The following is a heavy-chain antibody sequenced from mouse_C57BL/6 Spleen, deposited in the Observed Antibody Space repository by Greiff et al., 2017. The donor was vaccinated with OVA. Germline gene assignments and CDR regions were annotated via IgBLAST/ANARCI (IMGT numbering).Heavy chain of an antibody. V-gene: IGHV1-69*01. J-gene: IGHJ3*01. CDR2: IDPSDSYT. CDR1: GYTITSYW. Sequence: QVQLQQPGAELVMPGASVKLSCKASGYTITSYWMHWVKQRPGQGLEWIGEIDPSDSYTNYNQKFKGKSTLTVDKSSSTAYMQLSSLTSEDSAVYYCASGGAYWGQGTLVTVSA. CDR3: ASGGAY.